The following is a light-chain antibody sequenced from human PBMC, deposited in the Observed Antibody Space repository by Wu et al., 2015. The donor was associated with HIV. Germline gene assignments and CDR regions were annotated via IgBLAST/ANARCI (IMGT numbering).Light chain of an antibody. J-gene: IGKJ1*01. CDR3: QQYYTYSRA. CDR1: QDVSSA. Sequence: QSPSSVSASVGDKITITCRASQDVSSALAWYQQKPGKAPKLLIYSTSSLESGVPSRFSGSGSGTEFTLTISSLQPDDFASYYCQQYYTYSRAFGQGTRVEIK. CDR2: STS. V-gene: IGKV1-5*01.